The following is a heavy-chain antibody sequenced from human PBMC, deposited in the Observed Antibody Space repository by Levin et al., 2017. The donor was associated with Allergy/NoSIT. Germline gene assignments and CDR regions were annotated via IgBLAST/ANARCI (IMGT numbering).Heavy chain of an antibody. Sequence: SQTLSLTCAVSGGSISSGGYSWSWIRQPPGKGLEWIGNIYLSGSTNDNPSLKSRVTMSVDRSKNQFSLKLSYVTAADTAVYYCASVAGYSYGYYFDYWGPGTLVTVSS. D-gene: IGHD5-18*01. CDR2: IYLSGST. V-gene: IGHV4-30-2*01. J-gene: IGHJ4*02. CDR3: ASVAGYSYGYYFDY. CDR1: GGSISSGGYS.